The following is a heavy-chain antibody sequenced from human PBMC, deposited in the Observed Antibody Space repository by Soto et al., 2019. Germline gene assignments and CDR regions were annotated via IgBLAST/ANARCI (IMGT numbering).Heavy chain of an antibody. CDR3: SRDVVVGAKALNY. J-gene: IGHJ4*02. D-gene: IGHD2-15*01. CDR2: RKGDGSEK. V-gene: IGHV3-7*01. Sequence: VGSLRLSCAASGFTFSNYWMTWVRQAPGKGLEWVANRKGDGSEKHYVDSGKGRFTISRDNAKNSLYLQMNSLRVEDTAVYFCSRDVVVGAKALNYWGQGALVTVSS. CDR1: GFTFSNYW.